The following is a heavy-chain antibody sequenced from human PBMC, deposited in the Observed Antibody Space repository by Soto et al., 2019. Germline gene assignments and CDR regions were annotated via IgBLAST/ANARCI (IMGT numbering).Heavy chain of an antibody. D-gene: IGHD4-17*01. CDR1: GFTFSSYG. CDR2: IWYDGSNK. V-gene: IGHV3-33*01. J-gene: IGHJ4*02. CDR3: AREGVDYGDYGLDY. Sequence: GGSLRLSCAASGFTFSSYGMHWVRQAPGKGLEWVAVIWYDGSNKYYADSVKGRFTISRDNSKNTLYLQMNSLRAEDTAVYYCAREGVDYGDYGLDYWGQGTLVTVSS.